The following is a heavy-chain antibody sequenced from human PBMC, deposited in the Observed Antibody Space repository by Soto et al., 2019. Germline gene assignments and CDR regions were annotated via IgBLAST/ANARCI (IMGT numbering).Heavy chain of an antibody. CDR1: GFSFSNYA. CDR3: ARGPIGDAAMVTNYFDY. CDR2: LSYDGNNI. V-gene: IGHV3-30-3*01. Sequence: VQLLESGGGLVQPGRSLRLSCAASGFSFSNYAIHWVRQAPGKGLEWVAVLSYDGNNIHYADSVKGRFTVSRDNSKNTVFLQMNRLRAEDTALYYCARGPIGDAAMVTNYFDYWGQGTLVTVSS. J-gene: IGHJ4*02. D-gene: IGHD5-18*01.